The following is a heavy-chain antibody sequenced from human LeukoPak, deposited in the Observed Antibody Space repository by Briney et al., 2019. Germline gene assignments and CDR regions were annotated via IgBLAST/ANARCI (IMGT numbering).Heavy chain of an antibody. CDR3: ARVPYYYDTSGYYYYYMDV. J-gene: IGHJ6*03. Sequence: GGSLRLSCAASGFTFSSYTMNWVRQAPGKGLEWVSSISSSSSYIYYAESVKGRFTISRDNAKNSLYLQMNSLRAEDTAVYYCARVPYYYDTSGYYYYYMDVWGKGTTVTVSS. CDR1: GFTFSSYT. CDR2: ISSSSSYI. D-gene: IGHD3-22*01. V-gene: IGHV3-21*01.